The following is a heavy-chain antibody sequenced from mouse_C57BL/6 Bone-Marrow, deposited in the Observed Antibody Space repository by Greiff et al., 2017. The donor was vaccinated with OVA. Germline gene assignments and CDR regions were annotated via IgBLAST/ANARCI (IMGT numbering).Heavy chain of an antibody. CDR3: ARQGT. D-gene: IGHD3-3*01. CDR2: ISSGGSYT. Sequence: EVKLQESGGDLVKPGGSLKLSCAASGFTFSSYGMSWVRQTPDKRLEWVATISSGGSYTYYPDSVTGRFTISRDNAKNTLYLQMSSLKSEDTAMYYCARQGTRGQGTLVTVSA. J-gene: IGHJ3*01. V-gene: IGHV5-6*01. CDR1: GFTFSSYG.